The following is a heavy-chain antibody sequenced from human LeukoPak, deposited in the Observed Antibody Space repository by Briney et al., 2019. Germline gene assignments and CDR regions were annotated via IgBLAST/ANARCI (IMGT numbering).Heavy chain of an antibody. V-gene: IGHV3-43*01. D-gene: IGHD6-6*01. CDR1: GFTFDDYI. CDR2: LSHDGTFT. CDR3: AKGWSSSSSSYFDA. J-gene: IGHJ4*02. Sequence: GGSLRLSCAASGFTFDDYIMHWVRQSPGKRLEWVSLLSHDGTFTYYVDSVRGRFTISRDNSKNFVYLQLTGLTSEDSGLYYCAKGWSSSSSSYFDAWGQGTLVTVS.